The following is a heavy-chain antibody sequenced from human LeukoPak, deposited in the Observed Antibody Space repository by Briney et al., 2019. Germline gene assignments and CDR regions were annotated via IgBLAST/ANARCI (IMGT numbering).Heavy chain of an antibody. Sequence: PGGSLRLSCAAFGFTFSSYAMHWVRQAPGKGLEWVAVISYDGSNKYYADSVKGRFTISRDNSKNTLYLQMNSLRAEDTAVYYCARDGRGYSAWDDAFDIWGQGTMVTVSS. V-gene: IGHV3-30-3*01. CDR3: ARDGRGYSAWDDAFDI. CDR2: ISYDGSNK. D-gene: IGHD5-18*01. CDR1: GFTFSSYA. J-gene: IGHJ3*02.